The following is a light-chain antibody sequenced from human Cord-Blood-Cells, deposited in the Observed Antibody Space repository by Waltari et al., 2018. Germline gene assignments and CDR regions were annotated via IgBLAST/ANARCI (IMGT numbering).Light chain of an antibody. V-gene: IGKV3-11*01. CDR1: QSVSRY. J-gene: IGKJ3*01. Sequence: EIVLTQSPAPLSLSPGESATLSCRASQSVSRYFAWYQQKPGQAPRLLIYDASNRATGIPARFSGSGSGTDFTLTISSLEPEDFAVYYCQQRSNWPLTFGPGTKVDIK. CDR3: QQRSNWPLT. CDR2: DAS.